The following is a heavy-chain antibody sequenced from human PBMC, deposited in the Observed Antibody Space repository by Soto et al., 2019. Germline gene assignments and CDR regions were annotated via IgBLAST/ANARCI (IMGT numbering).Heavy chain of an antibody. CDR1: GGTFSSYA. J-gene: IGHJ6*02. V-gene: IGHV1-69*01. CDR2: IIPIFGTA. D-gene: IGHD6-19*01. CDR3: GRALWGSRGWSRTYSYHSGRAV. Sequence: QVQLVQSGAEVKKPGSSVKVSCKASGGTFSSYAISWVRQAPGQGLEWMGGIIPIFGTANYAQKFQGRVKITADESKRKGYMGLGGLGSEDTAVYYCGRALWGSRGWSRTYSYHSGRAVWGQGTPVTVSS.